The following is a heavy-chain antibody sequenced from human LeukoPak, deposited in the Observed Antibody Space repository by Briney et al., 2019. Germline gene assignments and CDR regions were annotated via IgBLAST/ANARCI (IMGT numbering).Heavy chain of an antibody. Sequence: GGSLRLSCAASGFTFSSYSMNWVRQAPGKGLEWVSSISSSSSYIYYADSVKGRFTISRDNAKNSLYLQMNSLRAEDTALYYCAKLERRHYGGNRFDFWGQGALLTVSS. CDR2: ISSSSSYI. CDR3: AKLERRHYGGNRFDF. J-gene: IGHJ4*02. V-gene: IGHV3-21*04. D-gene: IGHD1-1*01. CDR1: GFTFSSYS.